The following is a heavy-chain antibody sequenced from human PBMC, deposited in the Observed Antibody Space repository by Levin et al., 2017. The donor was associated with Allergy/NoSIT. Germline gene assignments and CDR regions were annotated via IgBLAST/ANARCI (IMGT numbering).Heavy chain of an antibody. V-gene: IGHV1-18*01. CDR3: ARDQGYYYGSGSYWDAFDI. D-gene: IGHD3-10*01. Sequence: ASVKVSCKASGYTFTSYGISWVRQAPGQGLEWMGWISAYNGNTKYVQKFQGRVTMTTDTSTSTSYMELRSLRSDDTAVYYCARDQGYYYGSGSYWDAFDIWGQGTMVTVSS. CDR2: ISAYNGNT. CDR1: GYTFTSYG. J-gene: IGHJ3*02.